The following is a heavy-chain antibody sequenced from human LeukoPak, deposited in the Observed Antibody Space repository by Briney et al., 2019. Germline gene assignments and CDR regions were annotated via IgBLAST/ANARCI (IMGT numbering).Heavy chain of an antibody. CDR1: GFTFSSYA. Sequence: HPGGSLRLSCAASGFTFSSYAMHWVRQAPGKGLEWVAVISYDGSNKYYADSVKGRFTISRDNSKNTLYLQMNSLRAEDTAVYYCAKSFYYGSGSFEEYFDHWGQGTLVTVSS. V-gene: IGHV3-30-3*02. D-gene: IGHD3-10*01. CDR2: ISYDGSNK. J-gene: IGHJ4*02. CDR3: AKSFYYGSGSFEEYFDH.